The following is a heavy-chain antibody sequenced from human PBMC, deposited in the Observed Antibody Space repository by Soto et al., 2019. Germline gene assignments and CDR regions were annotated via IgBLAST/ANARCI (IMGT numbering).Heavy chain of an antibody. CDR2: IYHSGST. J-gene: IGHJ4*02. D-gene: IGHD5-12*01. CDR1: VGSISSSNW. CDR3: ARVSHGFEYQDY. V-gene: IGHV4-4*02. Sequence: SETLSLTCAVSVGSISSSNWWSWVRQPPGKGLEWIGEIYHSGSTYYNPSLKSRVTISVDKSKNQFSLKLSSVTAADTAVYYCARVSHGFEYQDYWGQGTLVTVSS.